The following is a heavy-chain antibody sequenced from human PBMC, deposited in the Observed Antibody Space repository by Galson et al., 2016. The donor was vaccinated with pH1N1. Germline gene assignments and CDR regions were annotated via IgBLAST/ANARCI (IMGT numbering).Heavy chain of an antibody. CDR2: ISAINASP. CDR3: ARTAAAAYFDY. V-gene: IGHV1-18*01. Sequence: SCKASGYTVTAYGINWVRQAPGQGLEWMGRISAINASPSYAQKFQGRVTMTSDPSTNTAYMELGSLRSDDTAVYYCARTAAAAYFDYWGEGTLITVSS. CDR1: GYTVTAYG. D-gene: IGHD6-13*01. J-gene: IGHJ4*02.